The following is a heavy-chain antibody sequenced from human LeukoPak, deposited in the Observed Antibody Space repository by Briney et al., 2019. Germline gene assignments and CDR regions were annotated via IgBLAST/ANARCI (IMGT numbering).Heavy chain of an antibody. V-gene: IGHV4-59*08. CDR2: VYYSGST. D-gene: IGHD6-13*01. Sequence: SETLSLTCTVSGSSISSYYWSWIRQPPGRGLEWIGYVYYSGSTNYNPSLKSRVTISVDTSKNQFSLKLSSVTAADTAVYYCARHPTGYSSSWFHYYYYMDVWGKGTTVTVSS. J-gene: IGHJ6*03. CDR1: GSSISSYY. CDR3: ARHPTGYSSSWFHYYYYMDV.